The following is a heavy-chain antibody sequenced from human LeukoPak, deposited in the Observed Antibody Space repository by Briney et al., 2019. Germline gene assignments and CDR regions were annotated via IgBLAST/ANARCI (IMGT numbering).Heavy chain of an antibody. CDR1: GYTSTGYY. Sequence: ASVKVSCKASGYTSTGYYMRWVRPPDGQGLGWMGWINPMSGGTNYAQKFQGRVTMTRHTSISTAYMELSRLTSDATAVYYCARDHVSSGYYLPNRDFDYWRQGTLVTVSS. J-gene: IGHJ4*02. CDR2: INPMSGGT. CDR3: ARDHVSSGYYLPNRDFDY. V-gene: IGHV1-2*02. D-gene: IGHD3-22*01.